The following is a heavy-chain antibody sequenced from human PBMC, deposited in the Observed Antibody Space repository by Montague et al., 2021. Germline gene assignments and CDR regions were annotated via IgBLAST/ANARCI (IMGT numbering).Heavy chain of an antibody. CDR3: AKDSGWHWFDP. Sequence: SETLSLTCEVYGGSFIGNSWSWIRQAPGKGPEWIGSINHSGGSDYRPSLKSRATLSVGTSKRQFSLRLRSVSAADTAVYFCAKDSGWHWFDPWSQGTLVTVTS. D-gene: IGHD6-19*01. CDR1: GGSFIGNS. J-gene: IGHJ5*02. V-gene: IGHV4-34*01. CDR2: INHSGGS.